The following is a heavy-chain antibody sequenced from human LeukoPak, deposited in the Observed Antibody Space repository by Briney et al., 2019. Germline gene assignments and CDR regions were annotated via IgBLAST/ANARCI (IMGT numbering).Heavy chain of an antibody. D-gene: IGHD2-15*01. J-gene: IGHJ6*03. CDR1: GYTFIGNY. CDR3: ARAQLGYCSGGSCYIGHYYYYMDV. Sequence: ASVKVSCKASGYTFIGNYMHWVRQAPGQGLEWMGWSNPNSGDTNYTQNFQGRVTMTRDTSISTAYMELSSLRSEDTAVYYCARAQLGYCSGGSCYIGHYYYYMDVWGKGTTVTVSS. CDR2: SNPNSGDT. V-gene: IGHV1-2*02.